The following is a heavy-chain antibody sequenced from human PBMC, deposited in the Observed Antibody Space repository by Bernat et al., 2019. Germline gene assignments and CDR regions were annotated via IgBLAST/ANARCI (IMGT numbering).Heavy chain of an antibody. J-gene: IGHJ3*02. CDR2: IYYSGST. CDR3: ARSVGWELSWIGAFDI. Sequence: QLQLQESGPGLVKPSETLSLTCTVSGGSISSSSYYWGWIRQPPGKGLEWIGSIYYSGSTYYNPSLKSRVTISVDTSKNQFSLKLSSVTAADTAVYYCARSVGWELSWIGAFDIWGQGTMVTVSS. D-gene: IGHD1-26*01. CDR1: GGSISSSSYY. V-gene: IGHV4-39*01.